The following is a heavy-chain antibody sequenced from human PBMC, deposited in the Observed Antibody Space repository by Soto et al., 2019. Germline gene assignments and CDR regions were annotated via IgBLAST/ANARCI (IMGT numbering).Heavy chain of an antibody. V-gene: IGHV5-51*01. CDR3: ARLGYDFDSSGYYYRYFQH. Sequence: EVQLVQSGAEVKKPGESLKISCKGSGYSFTSYWIGWVRQMPGKGLEWMGIIYPGDSDTRYSPSFQGQVTISADKSISTAYLQWSSLKASDTAMYYCARLGYDFDSSGYYYRYFQHWGQGTLVTVSS. J-gene: IGHJ1*01. D-gene: IGHD3-22*01. CDR2: IYPGDSDT. CDR1: GYSFTSYW.